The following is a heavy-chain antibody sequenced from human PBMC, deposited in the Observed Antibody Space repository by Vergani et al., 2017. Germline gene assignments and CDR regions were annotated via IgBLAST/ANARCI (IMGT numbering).Heavy chain of an antibody. V-gene: IGHV3-9*01. Sequence: EVQLVESGGGLVQPGRSLRLSCAASGFTFDDYAMHWVRQAPGKGLEWVSGISWNSGSIGYADSVKGRFTISRDNSKNTLYLQMNSLRAEDTAVYYCAKDLGFAFGRSTGGFDYWGQGTLVTVSS. D-gene: IGHD3-10*01. CDR3: AKDLGFAFGRSTGGFDY. CDR2: ISWNSGSI. CDR1: GFTFDDYA. J-gene: IGHJ4*02.